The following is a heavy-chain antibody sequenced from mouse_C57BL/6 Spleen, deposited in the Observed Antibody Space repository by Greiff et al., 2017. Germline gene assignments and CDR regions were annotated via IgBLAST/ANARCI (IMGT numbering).Heavy chain of an antibody. CDR2: ILPSIGRT. J-gene: IGHJ3*01. D-gene: IGHD1-1*01. CDR1: DSAVFPIAF. V-gene: IGHV15-2*01. CDR3: ARGTTVVKDLAY. Sequence: VQLQQSGSELRSPGSSVKLSCKDFDSAVFPIAFMSWVRQKPGHGFEWIGGILPSIGRTINGEKFEDKVQLDADTLYNTAYLELNSLTSEDAAIYYCARGTTVVKDLAYWGQGTLVTVSA.